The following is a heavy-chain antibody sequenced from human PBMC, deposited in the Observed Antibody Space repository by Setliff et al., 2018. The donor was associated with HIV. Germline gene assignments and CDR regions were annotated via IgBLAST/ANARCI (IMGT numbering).Heavy chain of an antibody. D-gene: IGHD5-18*01. CDR2: IYYSGGI. CDR1: GGSISSSSYY. V-gene: IGHV4-39*07. Sequence: SETLSLTCTVSGGSISSSSYYWGCIRQPPGMGLEWIGSIYYSGGIYYNPSLKSRVTISVDTSKNQFSLKLSSVTAADTAVYYCARERGGGYNYGRGMDVWGQGTTITVSS. J-gene: IGHJ6*02. CDR3: ARERGGGYNYGRGMDV.